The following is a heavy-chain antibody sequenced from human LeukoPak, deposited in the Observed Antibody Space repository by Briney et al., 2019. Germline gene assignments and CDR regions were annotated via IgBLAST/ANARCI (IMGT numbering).Heavy chain of an antibody. CDR1: GFTFSSYA. V-gene: IGHV3-23*01. Sequence: GGSLRLSYAASGFTFSSYAMSWVRQAPGKGLEWVSAISGSGGSTYYADSVKGRFTISRDNSKNTLYLQMNSLRAEDTAVHYCANPRPSYDSSGYYYGRDYWGQGTLVTVSS. CDR3: ANPRPSYDSSGYYYGRDY. D-gene: IGHD3-22*01. J-gene: IGHJ4*02. CDR2: ISGSGGST.